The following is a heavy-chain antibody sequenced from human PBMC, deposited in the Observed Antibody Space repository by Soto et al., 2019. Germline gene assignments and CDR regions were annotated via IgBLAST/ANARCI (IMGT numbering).Heavy chain of an antibody. J-gene: IGHJ5*02. Sequence: ASVKVSCKASGYTFTSYGVSWVRQAPGQGLEWMGWISAYNGNTNYAQKLQGRVTISVDTSKNQFSLKLSSVTAADTAVYYCARASAAAGTRSRWFDPWGQGTLVTVSS. D-gene: IGHD6-13*01. CDR3: ARASAAAGTRSRWFDP. CDR2: ISAYNGNT. CDR1: GYTFTSYG. V-gene: IGHV1-18*01.